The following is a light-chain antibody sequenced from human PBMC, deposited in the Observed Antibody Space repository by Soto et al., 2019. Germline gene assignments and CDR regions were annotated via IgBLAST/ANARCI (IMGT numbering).Light chain of an antibody. CDR1: QRVSNNY. V-gene: IGKV3-20*01. CDR3: QQYNFWPTWA. CDR2: DVS. J-gene: IGKJ1*01. Sequence: EIVLTQSPGTLSSSPGERATLSCRASQRVSNNYLAWYQQKPGQAPRRLIYDVSIRATGVPARFSGTGSETDFTLTISGLQPEDCAVYYCQQYNFWPTWAFGQGTKVDIK.